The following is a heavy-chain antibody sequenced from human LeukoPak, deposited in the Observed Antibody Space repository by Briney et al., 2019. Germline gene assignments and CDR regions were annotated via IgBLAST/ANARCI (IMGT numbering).Heavy chain of an antibody. Sequence: GGSLRLSCAASGFTFSSYAMSWVRQAPGKGLEWVSAISGSGGSTYYADSVKGRFTISRDNSKNTLYLQMNSLRAEDTAVYYCAKDRWPYYYDSSGYYCYDYWGQGTLVTVSS. CDR2: ISGSGGST. CDR3: AKDRWPYYYDSSGYYCYDY. D-gene: IGHD3-22*01. J-gene: IGHJ4*02. V-gene: IGHV3-23*01. CDR1: GFTFSSYA.